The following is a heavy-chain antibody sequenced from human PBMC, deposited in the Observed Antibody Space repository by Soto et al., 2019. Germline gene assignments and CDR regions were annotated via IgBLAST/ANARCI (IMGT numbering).Heavy chain of an antibody. Sequence: QVQLVQSGAEVKEPGSSVRVSCKASGGTFDNFIMNWVRQTPGQGLEWMGGIVPMLGTPTYAEKFKGRVTISATGSTSTMYMELTSLRSEDTAIYYCARNVTYSSSLSQYSGMDVWGQGTTVTVPS. CDR1: GGTFDNFI. V-gene: IGHV1-69*01. CDR3: ARNVTYSSSLSQYSGMDV. D-gene: IGHD1-26*01. CDR2: IVPMLGTP. J-gene: IGHJ6*02.